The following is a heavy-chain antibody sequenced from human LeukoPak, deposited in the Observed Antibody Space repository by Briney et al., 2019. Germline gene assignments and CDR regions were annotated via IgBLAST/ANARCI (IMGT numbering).Heavy chain of an antibody. V-gene: IGHV3-66*01. CDR2: IYSGGST. Sequence: GGSLRLSCAASGFTVSSNYMSWVRQAPGKGLEWVSVIYSGGSTYYADSVKGRFTISRDNSKNTLFLQMNSLRAEDTAVYYCAKALYSSGWYAGPFDYWGQGTLVTVSS. CDR3: AKALYSSGWYAGPFDY. CDR1: GFTVSSNY. J-gene: IGHJ4*02. D-gene: IGHD6-19*01.